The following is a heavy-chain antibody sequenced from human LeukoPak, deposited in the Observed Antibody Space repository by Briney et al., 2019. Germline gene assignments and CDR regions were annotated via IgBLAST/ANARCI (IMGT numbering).Heavy chain of an antibody. J-gene: IGHJ3*02. CDR1: GFTFSSYW. CDR3: VRWELRNAFDI. Sequence: GGPLRLSCAASGFTFSSYWMSWVRQAPGKGLEWVANIKQDGSEKYYVDSVKGRFTISRDNAKNSLYLQMNSLRAEDTAVYYCVRWELRNAFDIWGQGTMVTVSS. CDR2: IKQDGSEK. V-gene: IGHV3-7*01. D-gene: IGHD1-26*01.